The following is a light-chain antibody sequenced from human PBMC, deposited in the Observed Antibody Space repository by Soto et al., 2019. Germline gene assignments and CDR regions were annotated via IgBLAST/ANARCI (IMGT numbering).Light chain of an antibody. CDR3: QQYNRYWT. Sequence: DIQMTQSPSTLSASVGDRVTITCRASQSISSWLAWYQQKPGKAPKLLIFKASSLESGVPSRFSGSGSGTEFTLTISSLQPDDFATYYCQQYNRYWTFGLGTKVEIK. CDR2: KAS. CDR1: QSISSW. V-gene: IGKV1-5*03. J-gene: IGKJ1*01.